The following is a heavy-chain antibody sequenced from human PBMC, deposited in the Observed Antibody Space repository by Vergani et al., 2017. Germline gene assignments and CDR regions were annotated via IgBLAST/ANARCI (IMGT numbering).Heavy chain of an antibody. V-gene: IGHV3-9*01. CDR3: AXEDTPRYQLLWGSYYYYYMDV. J-gene: IGHJ6*03. Sequence: VQLVESGGGVVQPGRSLRLSCAASGFTFSSYGMHWVRQAPGKGLEWVSGISWNSGSIGYADSVKGRFTISRDNAKNSLYLQMNSLRAEDTALYYCAXEDTPRYQLLWGSYYYYYMDVWGKGTTVTVSS. D-gene: IGHD2-2*01. CDR1: GFTFSSYG. CDR2: ISWNSGSI.